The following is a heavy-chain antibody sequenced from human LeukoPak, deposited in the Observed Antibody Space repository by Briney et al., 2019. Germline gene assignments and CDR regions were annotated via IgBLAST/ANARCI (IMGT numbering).Heavy chain of an antibody. CDR3: AREGHSYGYDY. J-gene: IGHJ4*02. Sequence: GGSLTLSCAASGFTFCSYEMNWVRQAPGKGLEWVSYISSSGSTIYYADSVKGRFTISRDNAKNSLYLQMNSLRAEDTAVYYCAREGHSYGYDYWGQGTLVTVSS. D-gene: IGHD5-18*01. CDR1: GFTFCSYE. CDR2: ISSSGSTI. V-gene: IGHV3-48*03.